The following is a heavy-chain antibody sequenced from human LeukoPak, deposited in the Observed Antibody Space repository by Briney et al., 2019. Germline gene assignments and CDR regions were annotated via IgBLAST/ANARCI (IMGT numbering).Heavy chain of an antibody. J-gene: IGHJ4*02. CDR2: IYHSGST. CDR3: ATEFWSGTNIIDY. Sequence: PSETLSLTCTVSGYSISSGYYWGWIRQPPGKGLEWIGSIYHSGSTYYNPSLKSRVTISVDTSKNQFSLKLSSVTAADTAVYYCATEFWSGTNIIDYWGQGTLVTVSS. V-gene: IGHV4-38-2*02. CDR1: GYSISSGYY. D-gene: IGHD3-3*01.